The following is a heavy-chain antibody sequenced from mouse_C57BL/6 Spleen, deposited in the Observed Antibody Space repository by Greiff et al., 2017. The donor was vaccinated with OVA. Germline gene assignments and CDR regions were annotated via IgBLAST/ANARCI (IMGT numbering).Heavy chain of an antibody. CDR2: IDPSDSYT. CDR3: ASKWYGQYFDV. V-gene: IGHV1-50*01. Sequence: VQLQQPGAELVKPGASVKLSCKASGYTFTSYWMQWVKQRPGQGLEWIGEIDPSDSYTNYNQKFKGKATLTVDTSSSTAYMQLSSLTSEDSAVYDCASKWYGQYFDVWGTGTTVTVSS. D-gene: IGHD1-3*01. CDR1: GYTFTSYW. J-gene: IGHJ1*03.